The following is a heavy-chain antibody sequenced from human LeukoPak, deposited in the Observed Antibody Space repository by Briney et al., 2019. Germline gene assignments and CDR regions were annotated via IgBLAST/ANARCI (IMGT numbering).Heavy chain of an antibody. CDR3: ARDLTTVTTAFFVY. D-gene: IGHD4-11*01. V-gene: IGHV3-21*06. CDR1: GFTFISYS. J-gene: IGHJ4*02. Sequence: GSLRLSCAASGFTFISYSMNWVRQAPGKGLEWVSSISSSSTYIYYADSVKGRFTISRDNAKNSLYLQMNNLRAEDTAVYYCARDLTTVTTAFFVYWGQGALVTVSS. CDR2: ISSSSTYI.